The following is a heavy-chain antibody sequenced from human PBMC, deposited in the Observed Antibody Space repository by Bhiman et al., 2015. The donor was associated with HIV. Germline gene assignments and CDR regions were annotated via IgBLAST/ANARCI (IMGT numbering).Heavy chain of an antibody. Sequence: LVESGGGLVQPGGSLRLSCVASGFTFSSYAMHWVRQAPGKGLEWVGRIKSKTDGGTTDYAAPVKGRFTISRDDSKNTLYLQMKSLKTEDTGVYYCATGNPGGTYVYYFDYWGQGTLVTVSS. V-gene: IGHV3-15*01. D-gene: IGHD1-1*01. CDR1: GFTFSSYA. CDR3: ATGNPGGTYVYYFDY. J-gene: IGHJ4*02. CDR2: IKSKTDGGTT.